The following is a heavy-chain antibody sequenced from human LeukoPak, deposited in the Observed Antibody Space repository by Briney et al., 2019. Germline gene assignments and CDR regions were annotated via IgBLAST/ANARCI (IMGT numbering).Heavy chain of an antibody. CDR3: ARDLDSSSWWNWFDP. V-gene: IGHV3-7*01. CDR2: IKEDGSEK. J-gene: IGHJ5*02. Sequence: PGGSLRLSWVAAGFSFSTYWMSWVRQAPGKGLEWVANIKEDGSEKKYVDSVKGRFTISRDNAKNSLYLQMNSLRADDTAMYYCARDLDSSSWWNWFDPWGQGTLVTVSS. D-gene: IGHD6-13*01. CDR1: GFSFSTYW.